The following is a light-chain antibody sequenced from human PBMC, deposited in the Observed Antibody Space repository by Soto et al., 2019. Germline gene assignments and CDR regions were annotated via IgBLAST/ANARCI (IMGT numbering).Light chain of an antibody. V-gene: IGKV3-20*01. J-gene: IGKJ2*01. Sequence: EIVLTQSPGTLSLSPGERATLSCRASQTVSTNYLAWYQQKPGQAPRHLIYGASSRATGIPDRFSGSGSGTDFILAISRLEPVDFAVYYCQQYGSSPRTFGQGTKLEIK. CDR3: QQYGSSPRT. CDR1: QTVSTNY. CDR2: GAS.